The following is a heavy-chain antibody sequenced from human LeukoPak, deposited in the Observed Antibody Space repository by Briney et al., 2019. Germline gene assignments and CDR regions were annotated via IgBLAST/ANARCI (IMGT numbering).Heavy chain of an antibody. CDR1: VGTFSSYA. CDR2: SIPIFGTA. V-gene: IGHV1-69*06. CDR3: ARIMLSYYYMDV. D-gene: IGHD2-8*01. Sequence: SVKLSCKASVGTFSSYAISWVRQAPGQGLEWMGGSIPIFGTANYAQKFQGRFTITADKSTSTAYMELSSLGSEDAAVYYCARIMLSYYYMDVWGKGNTVTVTS. J-gene: IGHJ6*03.